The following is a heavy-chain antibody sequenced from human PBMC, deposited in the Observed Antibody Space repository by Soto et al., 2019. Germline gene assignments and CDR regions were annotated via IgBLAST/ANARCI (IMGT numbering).Heavy chain of an antibody. D-gene: IGHD6-6*01. J-gene: IGHJ4*02. CDR2: ISERGDTT. V-gene: IGHV3-23*01. CDR1: GFTISRNA. Sequence: GGSLRLSCAASGFTISRNAMYWVRQAPGKGLEWVSGISERGDTTHYAESVKGRFTISRDTSKNTLYLQLNSLRAEDTAVYYCAKDPRIAAPNYWGQGTLVTVSS. CDR3: AKDPRIAAPNY.